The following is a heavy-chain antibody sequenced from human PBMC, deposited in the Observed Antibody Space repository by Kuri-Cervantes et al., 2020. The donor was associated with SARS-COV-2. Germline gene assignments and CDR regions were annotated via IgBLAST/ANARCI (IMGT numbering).Heavy chain of an antibody. CDR2: IYYSGST. D-gene: IGHD3-22*01. CDR3: ARSGYYSRGVTYYYMDV. J-gene: IGHJ6*03. CDR1: GYSISSGYY. V-gene: IGHV4-59*12. Sequence: GSLRLSCNVSGYSISSGYYWGWIRQPPGQGLEWLGYIYYSGSTKYNPSLESRVTISLDTSRNQFSLKLSSVTAADSAVYYCARSGYYSRGVTYYYMDVWDKGTTVTVSS.